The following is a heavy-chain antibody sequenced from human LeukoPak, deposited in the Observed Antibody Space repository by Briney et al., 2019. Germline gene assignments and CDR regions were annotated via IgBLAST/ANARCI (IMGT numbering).Heavy chain of an antibody. J-gene: IGHJ5*02. CDR3: ARGWSSSENWFDP. CDR2: TNPNSGNT. V-gene: IGHV1-8*01. Sequence: ASVKVSCKASGYTFTSYDINWVRQATGQGLEWMGWTNPNSGNTGYAQKFQDRVTMTRNTSISTAYMELSSLRSEDTAVYYCARGWSSSENWFDPWGQGTLVTVSS. D-gene: IGHD6-6*01. CDR1: GYTFTSYD.